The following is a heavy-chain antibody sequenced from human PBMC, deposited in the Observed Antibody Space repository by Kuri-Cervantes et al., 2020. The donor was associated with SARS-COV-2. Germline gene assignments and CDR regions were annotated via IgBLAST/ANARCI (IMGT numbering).Heavy chain of an antibody. CDR1: GGSFSGSY. D-gene: IGHD7-27*01. V-gene: IGHV4-34*01. J-gene: IGHJ4*02. CDR3: ARGRSNWGLRVFDY. CDR2: IYYSGST. Sequence: SETLSLTCAVSGGSFSGSYWTWIRQPPGKGLEWIGSIYYSGSTYYNPSLKSRVTISVDTSKNQFSLKLSSVTAADTAVYYCARGRSNWGLRVFDYWGQGTLVTVSS.